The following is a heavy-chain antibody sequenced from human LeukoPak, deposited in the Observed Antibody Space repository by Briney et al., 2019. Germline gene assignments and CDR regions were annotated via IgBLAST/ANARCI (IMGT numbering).Heavy chain of an antibody. J-gene: IGHJ5*02. Sequence: SETLSLTCTVSGGSISSTTYYWGWIRLPPGKGLDWIGNIYYSGSTYDNPSLKSRVTISIDRSKNQFSLKLSSVTAADTAVYYCARDRYGYSGYDSYNWFDPWGQGALVTVSS. CDR1: GGSISSTTYY. CDR3: ARDRYGYSGYDSYNWFDP. D-gene: IGHD5-12*01. CDR2: IYYSGST. V-gene: IGHV4-39*07.